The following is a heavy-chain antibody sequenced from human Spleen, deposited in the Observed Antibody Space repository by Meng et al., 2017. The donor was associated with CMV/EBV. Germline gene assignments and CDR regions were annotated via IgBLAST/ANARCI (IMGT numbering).Heavy chain of an antibody. CDR1: GGSIRSYY. V-gene: IGHV4-4*07. D-gene: IGHD6-19*01. Sequence: VQLQEAGPRRVKPSEPLSLPCTVSGGSIRSYYWSWIRQPAGKGLEWIGRIYTSGSNNYNPSLKSRVTMSVDTSKNQFSLKLSSVTAADAAVYYCARDRWAVAGPNWFDPWGQGTLVTVSS. CDR2: IYTSGSN. CDR3: ARDRWAVAGPNWFDP. J-gene: IGHJ5*02.